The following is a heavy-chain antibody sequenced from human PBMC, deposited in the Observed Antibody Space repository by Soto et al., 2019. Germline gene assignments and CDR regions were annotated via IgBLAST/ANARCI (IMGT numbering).Heavy chain of an antibody. CDR2: IIPIFGTA. CDR3: ARGQSSSPYFGMDV. J-gene: IGHJ6*02. D-gene: IGHD6-6*01. V-gene: IGHV1-69*13. Sequence: ASVKVSCKASGGTFSSYAISWVRQAPGQGLEWMGEIIPIFGTANYAQKFQGRVTITADESTSTAYMELSSLRSEDTAVYYCARGQSSSPYFGMDVWGQGTTVTVSS. CDR1: GGTFSSYA.